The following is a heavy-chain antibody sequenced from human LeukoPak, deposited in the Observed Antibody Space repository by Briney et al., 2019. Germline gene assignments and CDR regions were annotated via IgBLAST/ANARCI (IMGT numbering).Heavy chain of an antibody. Sequence: SVKVSCKASGGIFSSYAISWVRQATGQGLEWMGRIIPILGIANYAQKFQGRVTITADKSTSTAYMDLSSLRSEDTAVYYCARDLPPYYFDYWGQGTLVTVSS. J-gene: IGHJ4*02. CDR2: IIPILGIA. CDR1: GGIFSSYA. V-gene: IGHV1-69*04. CDR3: ARDLPPYYFDY.